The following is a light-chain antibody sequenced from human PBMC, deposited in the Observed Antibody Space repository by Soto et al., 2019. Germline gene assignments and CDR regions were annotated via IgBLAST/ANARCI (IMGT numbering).Light chain of an antibody. CDR3: QQYDSSPLT. V-gene: IGKV3-20*01. J-gene: IGKJ4*01. CDR2: GAS. Sequence: EIVLTQSPGTLSLSPGERATLSCRASQSVSSSFLAWYQQKPGQAPRLLIFGASNRATGIPDRFSGSGSGTDLTLTISRLEPEDFAVYYCQQYDSSPLTFGGGTKVEIK. CDR1: QSVSSSF.